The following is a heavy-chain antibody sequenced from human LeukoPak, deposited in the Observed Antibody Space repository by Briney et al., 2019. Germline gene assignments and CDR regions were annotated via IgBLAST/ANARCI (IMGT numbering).Heavy chain of an antibody. J-gene: IGHJ4*02. D-gene: IGHD3-10*01. CDR1: GGTFSSYA. Sequence: ASVKVSCKASGGTFSSYAISWVRQAPGQGLEWMGGIIPIFGTANYAQKFQGRVTITADESTSTAYMELSSLRSEDTAVYYCATARLEARWFSLFDYWGQGTLVTVSS. V-gene: IGHV1-69*13. CDR3: ATARLEARWFSLFDY. CDR2: IIPIFGTA.